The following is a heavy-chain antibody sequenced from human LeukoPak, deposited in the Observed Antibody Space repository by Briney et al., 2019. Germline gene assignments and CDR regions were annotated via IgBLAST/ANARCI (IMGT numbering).Heavy chain of an antibody. CDR1: GFTVSSNY. D-gene: IGHD2-2*01. CDR2: IYSGGST. V-gene: IGHV3-66*01. Sequence: GGSLRLSCAASGFTVSSNYMSWVRQAPGKGLEWVSVIYSGGSTYYADSVKGRLTISRDNSKNTLYLQMNSLRAEDTAVYYCARDCSSTSCYANYYGMDVWGQGTTVTVSS. J-gene: IGHJ6*02. CDR3: ARDCSSTSCYANYYGMDV.